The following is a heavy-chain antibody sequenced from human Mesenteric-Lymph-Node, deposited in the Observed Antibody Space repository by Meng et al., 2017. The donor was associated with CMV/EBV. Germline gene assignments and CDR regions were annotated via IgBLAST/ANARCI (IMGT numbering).Heavy chain of an antibody. CDR3: AKALPLGSGHYHYSYYTMDV. V-gene: IGHV3-30*02. CDR2: IRYDADDK. CDR1: GFGFSTYG. D-gene: IGHD3-3*01. J-gene: IGHJ6*02. Sequence: GESLKISCAASGFGFSTYGMHWVRQAPGKGLEWLAFIRYDADDKSYADSVKGRFTISRDNSKNTLFLQMNSLRAEDTAVYYCAKALPLGSGHYHYSYYTMDVWGQGTTVTVSS.